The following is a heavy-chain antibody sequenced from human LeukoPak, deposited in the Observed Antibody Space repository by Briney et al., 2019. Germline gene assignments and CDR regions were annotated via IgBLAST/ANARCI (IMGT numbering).Heavy chain of an antibody. D-gene: IGHD4/OR15-4a*01. CDR3: ARGHYGDTYGMDV. J-gene: IGHJ6*02. CDR1: GFTFSRYS. CDR2: ISTESIHI. V-gene: IGHV3-21*01. Sequence: GGSLRLSCAASGFTFSRYSMTWVRQAPGKGLEWVSAISTESIHIYYADSVKGRFTASRDNAKNSLYLRMNSLRVEDTAVYYCARGHYGDTYGMDVWGQGTTVTVSS.